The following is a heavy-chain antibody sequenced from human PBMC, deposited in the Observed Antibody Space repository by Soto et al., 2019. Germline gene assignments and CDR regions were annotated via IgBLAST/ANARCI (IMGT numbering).Heavy chain of an antibody. CDR3: AGDLGAQIVDY. V-gene: IGHV1-18*01. CDR1: GYTFTSYG. D-gene: IGHD1-26*01. Sequence: QVQLVQSGAEVKKPGASVKVSCKASGYTFTSYGITWVRQAPGQGLEWMGWITMTTDTSTSTAYMELRSLRSDDTAVYYCAGDLGAQIVDYWGQGTLVTVSS. J-gene: IGHJ4*02.